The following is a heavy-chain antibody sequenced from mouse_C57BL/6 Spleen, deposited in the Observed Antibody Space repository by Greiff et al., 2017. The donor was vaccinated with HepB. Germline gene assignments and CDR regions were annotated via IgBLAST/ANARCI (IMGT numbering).Heavy chain of an antibody. Sequence: QVQLKQSGPELVKPGASVKISCKASGYAFSSSWMNWVKQRPGKGLEWIGRIYPGDGDTNYNGKFKGKATLTADKSSSTAYMQLSSLTSEDSAVYFCAREGIYYAHDGMDYWGQGTSVTVSS. CDR1: GYAFSSSW. CDR3: AREGIYYAHDGMDY. V-gene: IGHV1-82*01. D-gene: IGHD2-1*01. J-gene: IGHJ4*01. CDR2: IYPGDGDT.